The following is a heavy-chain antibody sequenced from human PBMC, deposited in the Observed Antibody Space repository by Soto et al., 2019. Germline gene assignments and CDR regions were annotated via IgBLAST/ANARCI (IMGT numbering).Heavy chain of an antibody. D-gene: IGHD3-9*01. CDR2: INHSGST. Sequence: SETLSLTCAVYGGSFSGYYWSWIRQPPGKGLEWIGEINHSGSTNYNPSLKSRVTISVDTSKNQFSLKLSSVTAADTAVYYCARVRPHILTGCYSRRSCWFDPWGQGTLVTVS. V-gene: IGHV4-34*01. CDR3: ARVRPHILTGCYSRRSCWFDP. J-gene: IGHJ5*02. CDR1: GGSFSGYY.